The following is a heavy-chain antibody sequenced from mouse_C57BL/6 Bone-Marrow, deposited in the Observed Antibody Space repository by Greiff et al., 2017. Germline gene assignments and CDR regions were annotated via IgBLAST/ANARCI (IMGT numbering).Heavy chain of an antibody. CDR2: ISSGGDYI. J-gene: IGHJ1*03. CDR1: GFTFSSYA. CDR3: TRDGYWYVDV. Sequence: EVKLQESGEGLVKPGGSLKLSCAASGFTFSSYAMSWVRQTPEKRLEWVAYISSGGDYIYYADTVKGRFTISRDNARNTLYLQMSSLKSEDTAMYYCTRDGYWYVDVWGTGTTVTVSS. D-gene: IGHD2-3*01. V-gene: IGHV5-9-1*02.